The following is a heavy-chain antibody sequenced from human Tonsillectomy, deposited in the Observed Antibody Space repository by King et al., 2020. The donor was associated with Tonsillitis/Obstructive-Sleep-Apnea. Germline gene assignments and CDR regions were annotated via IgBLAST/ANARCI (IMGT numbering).Heavy chain of an antibody. V-gene: IGHV3-30*04. J-gene: IGHJ6*03. CDR3: ARPYSKGNYYYYMDV. CDR2: ISYDGSNK. D-gene: IGHD4-11*01. Sequence: VQLVESGGGVVQPGRSLRLSCAASGLTFSSYAMHWVRQAPGKGLEWVAIISYDGSNKYYADSVKGRFTISRDNSKNTLYLQMNSLRTEDTALYYCARPYSKGNYYYYMDVWGKGTTGTVSS. CDR1: GLTFSSYA.